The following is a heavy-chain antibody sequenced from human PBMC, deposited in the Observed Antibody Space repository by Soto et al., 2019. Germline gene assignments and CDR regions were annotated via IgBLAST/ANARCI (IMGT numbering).Heavy chain of an antibody. CDR1: GGSISSGGYY. CDR3: ARVKVTTRRHVHYYYYGMDV. CDR2: IYYSGST. Sequence: QVQLQESGPGLVKPSQTLSLTCTVSGGSISSGGYYWSWIRQHPGKGLEWIGYIYYSGSTYYNPSLKSRVSISVDTSKNQCSLKLSSVSAADTAVYYCARVKVTTRRHVHYYYYGMDVWGQGTTVTVSS. D-gene: IGHD4-17*01. V-gene: IGHV4-31*03. J-gene: IGHJ6*02.